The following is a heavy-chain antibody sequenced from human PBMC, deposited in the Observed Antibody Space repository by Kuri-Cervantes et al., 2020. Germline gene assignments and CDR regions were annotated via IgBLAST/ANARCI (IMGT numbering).Heavy chain of an antibody. CDR1: GFSLSTSGVG. J-gene: IGHJ6*03. D-gene: IGHD4-17*01. Sequence: SGPTLVKPTQTLTLTCTFSGFSLSTSGVGVGWIRQPPGKALEWLALIYWDDDKRYGPSLKSRLTITKDTSKNQVVLTMTNMDPVDTATYYCARTRRATVTTSRAAFVYYYYMDVWGKGTTVTVSS. CDR3: ARTRRATVTTSRAAFVYYYYMDV. V-gene: IGHV2-5*05. CDR2: IYWDDDK.